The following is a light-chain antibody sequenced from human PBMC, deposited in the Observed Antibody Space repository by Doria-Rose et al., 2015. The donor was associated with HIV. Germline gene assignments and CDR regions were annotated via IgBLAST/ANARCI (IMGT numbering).Light chain of an antibody. CDR1: QGISRY. CDR3: QQFDSFPRT. J-gene: IGKJ1*01. CDR2: DAS. V-gene: IGKV1-9*01. Sequence: TQTPSFLSASVGVRATITCRASQGISRYLAWYQQKPGKAPTLLIFDASTLQSGVPSRFSGSGSGTEFTLTISSLQPEDFATYYCQQFDSFPRTFGQGTKVELK.